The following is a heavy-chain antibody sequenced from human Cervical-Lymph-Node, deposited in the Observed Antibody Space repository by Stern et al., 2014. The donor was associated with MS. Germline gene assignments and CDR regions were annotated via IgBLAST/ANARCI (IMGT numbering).Heavy chain of an antibody. Sequence: SGPTLVKPTQTLTLTCTFSGFSLNTNGVSVGRHRQPPGKALEWLAPTYWDDEKRSSPSLGRRPTTTNTNTKNQEGAPMTNMDPVDTATYYCAHIKAGPFDYWGGGTLGTVSS. D-gene: IGHD6-19*01. CDR2: TYWDDEK. J-gene: IGHJ4*02. CDR3: AHIKAGPFDY. CDR1: GFSLNTNGVS. V-gene: IGHV2-5*02.